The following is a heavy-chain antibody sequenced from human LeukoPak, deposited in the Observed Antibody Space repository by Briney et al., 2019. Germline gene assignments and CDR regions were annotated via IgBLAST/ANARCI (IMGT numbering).Heavy chain of an antibody. D-gene: IGHD3-3*01. CDR1: GFTITSYV. CDR2: ISCSSSTI. CDR3: AREGVTIFALNKSQRKYSFDY. V-gene: IGHV3-48*01. Sequence: GGSLRLSCTASGFTITSYVTSWVRQAPGKGLEWVSYISCSSSTIYNADSVRGRFTISRDNAKNSLYLQMNSLRAEDTAVYYCAREGVTIFALNKSQRKYSFDYWGQGTLVTVSS. J-gene: IGHJ4*02.